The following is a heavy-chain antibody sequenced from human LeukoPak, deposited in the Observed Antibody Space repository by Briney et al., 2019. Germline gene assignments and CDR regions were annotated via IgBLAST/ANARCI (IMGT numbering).Heavy chain of an antibody. J-gene: IGHJ4*02. V-gene: IGHV1-8*01. CDR1: GYTFTSYD. CDR3: ARGDGLSRHFDY. CDR2: MSPNSGNT. Sequence: ASVKVSCKASGYTFTSYDINWVRPATGQGLEWMGWMSPNSGNTGYAQKFQGRVTMTRDTSTSTVYMELSSLRSEDTAVYYCARGDGLSRHFDYWGQGTLVTVSS. D-gene: IGHD5-24*01.